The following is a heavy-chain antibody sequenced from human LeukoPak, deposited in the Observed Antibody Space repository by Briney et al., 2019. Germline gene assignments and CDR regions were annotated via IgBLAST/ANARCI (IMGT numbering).Heavy chain of an antibody. D-gene: IGHD3-16*01. CDR1: GFTFSSYA. J-gene: IGHJ4*02. V-gene: IGHV3-30-3*01. CDR2: ISYDGSNK. Sequence: GGSLRLSCAASGFTFSSYAMHWVRQAPGKGLEWVAVISYDGSNKYYADSVKGRFTISRDNSKNTLYLQMNSLRAEDTAVYYCARDLPGGNPGEDYFDYRGQGTLVTVSS. CDR3: ARDLPGGNPGEDYFDY.